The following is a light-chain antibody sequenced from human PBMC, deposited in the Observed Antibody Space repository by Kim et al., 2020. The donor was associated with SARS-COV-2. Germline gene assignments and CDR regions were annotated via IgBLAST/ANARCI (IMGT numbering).Light chain of an antibody. CDR1: SLRSYY. J-gene: IGLJ2*01. CDR3: NSRDSSGNHLV. Sequence: SSELTQDPAVSAALGQTVRITCQGDSLRSYYASWYQQKPGQAPVLVIYGKNNRPSGIPDRFSGSSSGNTASLTITGAQPEDEADYNCNSRDSSGNHLVFG. V-gene: IGLV3-19*01. CDR2: GKN.